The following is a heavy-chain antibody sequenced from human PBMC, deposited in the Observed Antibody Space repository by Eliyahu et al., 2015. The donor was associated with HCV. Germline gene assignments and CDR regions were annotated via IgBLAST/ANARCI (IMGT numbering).Heavy chain of an antibody. Sequence: QVQLQQWGAGLLKPSETLSLTCAVYGGSFSGYYWSWIRQPPGKGLEWIGEINHSGSTNYNPSLKSRVTISVDTSKNQFSLKLSSVTAADTAVYYCARPRHGLRAGSYYGYWGQGTLVTVSS. D-gene: IGHD1-26*01. CDR1: GGSFSGYY. J-gene: IGHJ4*02. CDR2: INHSGST. V-gene: IGHV4-34*01. CDR3: ARPRHGLRAGSYYGY.